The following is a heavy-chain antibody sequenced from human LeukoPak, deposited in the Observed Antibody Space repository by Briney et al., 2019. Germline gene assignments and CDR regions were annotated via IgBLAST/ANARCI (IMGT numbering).Heavy chain of an antibody. CDR2: INPNSGGT. Sequence: GASVKVSCKASGYTFTSYGISWVRQAPGQGLEWMGRINPNSGGTNYAQKFQGRVTMTRDTSISTAYMELSRLRSDDTAVYYCARVDYYDSSGYSPLDIWGQGTMVTVSS. D-gene: IGHD3-22*01. V-gene: IGHV1-2*06. CDR3: ARVDYYDSSGYSPLDI. J-gene: IGHJ3*02. CDR1: GYTFTSYG.